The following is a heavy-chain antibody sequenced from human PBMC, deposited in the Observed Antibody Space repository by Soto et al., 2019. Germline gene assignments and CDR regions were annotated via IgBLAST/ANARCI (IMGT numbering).Heavy chain of an antibody. CDR1: GFIFSSYA. J-gene: IGHJ5*02. Sequence: PGGSLRLSCEAAGFIFSSYAITWVRQAPGKGLEWVSTISGTGVNTYYADSVKGRFTVSRDNSKNTVWLQMNSLRAEDTAIYFCAKSMMATTGANWLDPWGQGTLVTVSS. CDR3: AKSMMATTGANWLDP. D-gene: IGHD1-1*01. V-gene: IGHV3-23*01. CDR2: ISGTGVNT.